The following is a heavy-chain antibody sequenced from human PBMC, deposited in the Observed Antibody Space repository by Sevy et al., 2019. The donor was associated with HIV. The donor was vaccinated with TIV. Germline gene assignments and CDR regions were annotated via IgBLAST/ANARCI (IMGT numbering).Heavy chain of an antibody. Sequence: GGFLRLSCAASGFPFSSYAMSWVRQAPGRGLEWVSTLIGGGRRTYYADSVTGRFIISRDNSRNTLYLQMNSLRAEDTAIYYCAKRRVQSGLSGGGANYGMDVCGRGTTVTVSS. CDR2: LIGGGRRT. CDR3: AKRRVQSGLSGGGANYGMDV. J-gene: IGHJ6*02. D-gene: IGHD2-8*02. V-gene: IGHV3-23*01. CDR1: GFPFSSYA.